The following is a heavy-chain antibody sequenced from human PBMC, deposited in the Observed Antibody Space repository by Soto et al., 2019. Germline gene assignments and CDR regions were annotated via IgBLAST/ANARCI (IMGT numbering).Heavy chain of an antibody. D-gene: IGHD2-15*01. CDR2: VSYDGNIE. V-gene: IGHV3-30-3*01. Sequence: AGGSLRLSCAASGFTFSYYSMHWVRQAPGKGLEWVAVVSYDGNIEYYADSVKGRFSISRDNSKNTLNLQMDNLRVEDTAVYFCSRQYCSDSTCYYYNGMDVWGQGTTVTVSS. CDR1: GFTFSYYS. J-gene: IGHJ6*02. CDR3: SRQYCSDSTCYYYNGMDV.